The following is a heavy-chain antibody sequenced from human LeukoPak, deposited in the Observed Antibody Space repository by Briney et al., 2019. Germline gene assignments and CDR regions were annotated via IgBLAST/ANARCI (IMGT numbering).Heavy chain of an antibody. CDR3: ARDQGEYYDFWSGYYYYYYYMDV. D-gene: IGHD3-3*01. CDR2: VKQDGSEK. J-gene: IGHJ6*03. CDR1: GFTFSSYW. V-gene: IGHV3-7*01. Sequence: GGSLRLSCAASGFTFSSYWMSWVRQAPGKGLEWVSNVKQDGSEKYYVDSVKGRFTISRDNAKNSLYLQMNSLRAEDTAVYYCARDQGEYYDFWSGYYYYYYYMDVWGKGTTATVSS.